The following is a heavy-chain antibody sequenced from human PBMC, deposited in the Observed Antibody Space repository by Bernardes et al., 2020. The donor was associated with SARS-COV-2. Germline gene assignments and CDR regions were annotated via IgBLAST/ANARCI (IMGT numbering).Heavy chain of an antibody. D-gene: IGHD3-10*01. Sequence: GGSLRLSCAASRFIFSTYWMSWVRQAPGKGLEWVANIKQDGTEKYYVDSVKGRFTISRDNAKNSLYLQMNSLRAEDTAVYFCARDRAVNWFDPWGQGTLVTDSS. CDR3: ARDRAVNWFDP. J-gene: IGHJ5*02. V-gene: IGHV3-7*01. CDR2: IKQDGTEK. CDR1: RFIFSTYW.